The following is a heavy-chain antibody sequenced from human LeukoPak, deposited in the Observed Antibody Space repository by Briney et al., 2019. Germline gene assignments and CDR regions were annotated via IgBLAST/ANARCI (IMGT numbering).Heavy chain of an antibody. Sequence: GGSLRLSCAASGFTFSSYEMNWVRQAPGKGLEWVSYISSSGSTIYFADSVKGRFTISRDNAKNSLYLQMNSLRAEDTAVYYCARDHIVGATIGYWGQGTLVTVSS. V-gene: IGHV3-48*03. CDR1: GFTFSSYE. J-gene: IGHJ4*02. D-gene: IGHD1-26*01. CDR2: ISSSGSTI. CDR3: ARDHIVGATIGY.